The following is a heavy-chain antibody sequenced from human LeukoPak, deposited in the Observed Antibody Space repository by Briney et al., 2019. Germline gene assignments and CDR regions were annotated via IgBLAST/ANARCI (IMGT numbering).Heavy chain of an antibody. Sequence: GGSLRLSCAASGFTFDDYALHWVRQAPGKGLEWVSGISWNSDNIDYADSVKGRFTISRDNAKNSLYLQMNSLRAEDTAVYYCARDIAAAPIRDYYYGMDVWGQGTTVTVSS. V-gene: IGHV3-9*01. D-gene: IGHD6-13*01. CDR2: ISWNSDNI. J-gene: IGHJ6*02. CDR1: GFTFDDYA. CDR3: ARDIAAAPIRDYYYGMDV.